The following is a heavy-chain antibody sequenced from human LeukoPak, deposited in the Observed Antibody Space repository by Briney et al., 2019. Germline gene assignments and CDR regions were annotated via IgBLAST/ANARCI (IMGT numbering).Heavy chain of an antibody. CDR3: ARETLSYGDYGDSDWYFDL. CDR1: GGSISSYY. J-gene: IGHJ2*01. V-gene: IGHV4-59*01. Sequence: SETLSLTCTVSGGSISSYYWSWIRQPPGKGLEWIGYIYYSGSTNYNPYLKSRVTISVDTSKNQFSLKLSSVTAADTAVYYCARETLSYGDYGDSDWYFDLWGRGTLVTVSS. D-gene: IGHD4-17*01. CDR2: IYYSGST.